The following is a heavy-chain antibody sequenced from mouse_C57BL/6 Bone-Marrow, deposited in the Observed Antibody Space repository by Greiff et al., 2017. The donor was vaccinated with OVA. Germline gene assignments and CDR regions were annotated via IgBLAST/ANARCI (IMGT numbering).Heavy chain of an antibody. Sequence: QVQLQQPGAELARPGASVKLSCKASGYTFTSYGISWVKQRTGQGLEWIGEIYPRSGNTYYNEKFKGKATLTADKSSSTAYMELRSLTSEDSAVYFCARPLYYYGSSLFAYWGQGTLVTVSA. CDR3: ARPLYYYGSSLFAY. CDR2: IYPRSGNT. J-gene: IGHJ3*01. V-gene: IGHV1-81*01. D-gene: IGHD1-1*01. CDR1: GYTFTSYG.